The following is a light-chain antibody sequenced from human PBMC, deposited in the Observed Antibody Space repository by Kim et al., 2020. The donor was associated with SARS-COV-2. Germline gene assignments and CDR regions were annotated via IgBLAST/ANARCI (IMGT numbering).Light chain of an antibody. CDR1: NIGSKR. Sequence: APGKTARITWGGNNIGSKRVHWYQQEPGQAPVLVIYYDSDRPSGIPERFSGSNSGNTATLTISRVEAGDEADYYCQVWDSSSDHRVFGGGTQLTVL. V-gene: IGLV3-21*04. CDR2: YDS. CDR3: QVWDSSSDHRV. J-gene: IGLJ3*02.